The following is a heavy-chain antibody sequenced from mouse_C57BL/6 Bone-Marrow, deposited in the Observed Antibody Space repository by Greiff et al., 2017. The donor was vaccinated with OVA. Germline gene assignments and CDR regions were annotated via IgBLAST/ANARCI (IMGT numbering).Heavy chain of an antibody. J-gene: IGHJ1*03. CDR3: ARAAITTVVATRYFDV. CDR2: IYPGSGST. V-gene: IGHV1-55*01. CDR1: GYTFTSYW. D-gene: IGHD1-1*01. Sequence: QVQLQQPGAELVKPGASVKMSCKASGYTFTSYWITWVKQRPGQGLEWIGDIYPGSGSTNYNEKFKSKATLTVDTSSSTAYMQLSSLTSEESAVYYCARAAITTVVATRYFDVWGTGTTVTVSS.